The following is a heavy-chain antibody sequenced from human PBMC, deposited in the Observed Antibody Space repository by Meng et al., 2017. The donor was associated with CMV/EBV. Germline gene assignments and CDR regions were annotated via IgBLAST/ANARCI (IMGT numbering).Heavy chain of an antibody. CDR3: ARIAAAGRFDY. Sequence: QITLKESGPTLVQPTQPLTLTCTFSGFSLSTSGVGVGWIRQPPGKALEWLALIYWDDDKRYSPSLKSRLTITKDSSKNQVVLTMTNMDPVDTATYYCARIAAAGRFDYWGQGTLVTVSS. D-gene: IGHD6-13*01. CDR1: GFSLSTSGVG. V-gene: IGHV2-5*02. J-gene: IGHJ4*02. CDR2: IYWDDDK.